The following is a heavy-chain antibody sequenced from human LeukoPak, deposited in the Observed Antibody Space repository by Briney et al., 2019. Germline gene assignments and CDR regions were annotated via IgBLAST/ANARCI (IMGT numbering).Heavy chain of an antibody. CDR3: ARRHYYDSRGRFDP. CDR1: GGSISSSSHY. J-gene: IGHJ5*02. V-gene: IGHV4-39*01. Sequence: SETLSLTFTVSGGSISSSSHYWGWIRQPPGKGLEWIGSIYYSGSTYYNPSLKSRGTISVDTSKNQFSLKLSSVTAADTAVYYCARRHYYDSRGRFDPWGQGTLVTVSS. D-gene: IGHD3-22*01. CDR2: IYYSGST.